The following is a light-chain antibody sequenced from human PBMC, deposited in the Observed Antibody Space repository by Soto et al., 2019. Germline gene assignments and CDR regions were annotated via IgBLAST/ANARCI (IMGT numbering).Light chain of an antibody. CDR3: HQTDSTPQT. CDR1: QRIRNY. J-gene: IGKJ1*01. V-gene: IGKV1-39*01. Sequence: DIQMTQSPSSLSASVGDRVTISCRARQRIRNYVSWYQQKPGTAPKLLIRAASTLQSGVPSRWIGSGSGTDYTRTISSLQIEDFATDFCHQTDSTPQTFGQGTNVEI. CDR2: AAS.